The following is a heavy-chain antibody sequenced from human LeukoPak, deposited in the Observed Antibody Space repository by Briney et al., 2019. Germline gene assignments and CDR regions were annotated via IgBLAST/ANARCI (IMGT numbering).Heavy chain of an antibody. J-gene: IGHJ3*02. Sequence: KSSETLSLTCTVSGGSISSYYWSWIRQPPGKGLEWIGYIYYSGSTNYNPSLKSRVTISVDTSKNQFSLKLSSVTAADTAVYYCATGGITPYGFDIWGQGTRVTVSS. V-gene: IGHV4-59*12. CDR3: ATGGITPYGFDI. CDR2: IYYSGST. D-gene: IGHD3-10*01. CDR1: GGSISSYY.